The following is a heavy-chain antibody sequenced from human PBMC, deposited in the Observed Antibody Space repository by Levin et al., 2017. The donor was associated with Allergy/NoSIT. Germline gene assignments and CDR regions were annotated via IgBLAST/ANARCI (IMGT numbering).Heavy chain of an antibody. D-gene: IGHD5-18*01. CDR3: AREMADTAADTFDI. CDR1: GYSFTFFG. CDR2: ISPYNGDT. Sequence: ASVKVSCKASGYSFTFFGISWVRQAPGQGLEWMGWISPYNGDTNYAQKFQGRVTMTTDTSTSTAYMELRCLRSDDTAVYYCAREMADTAADTFDIWGQGTMVTVFS. J-gene: IGHJ3*02. V-gene: IGHV1-18*01.